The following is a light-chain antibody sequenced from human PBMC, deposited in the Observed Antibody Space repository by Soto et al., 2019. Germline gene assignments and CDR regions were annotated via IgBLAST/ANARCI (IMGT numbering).Light chain of an antibody. J-gene: IGKJ4*01. CDR1: QSVKYNY. CDR3: HQYGDAPLT. Sequence: EVVLTQPPATLSLSPGERATLSCGVSQSVKYNYLAWYQQKPGLAPRLLIYDASRRAIGIPDRFSGSGSGTDFTLTISSLEPEDFAVYYCHQYGDAPLTFGGGTRVEIK. CDR2: DAS. V-gene: IGKV3D-20*01.